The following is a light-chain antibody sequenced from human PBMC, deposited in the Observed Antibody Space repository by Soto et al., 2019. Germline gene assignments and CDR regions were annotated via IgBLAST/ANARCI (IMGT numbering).Light chain of an antibody. J-gene: IGLJ2*01. Sequence: QSALTQPPSASGSPGQAVTISCTGTSSDVGAYGYVSWYQQYPGKAPKLIIYEVSTRPSGVPDRFSGSKSGNTASLTVSGLQAEDEADYYCTSYGSNNNVVFGGGTKLTVL. CDR3: TSYGSNNNVV. CDR2: EVS. V-gene: IGLV2-8*01. CDR1: SSDVGAYGY.